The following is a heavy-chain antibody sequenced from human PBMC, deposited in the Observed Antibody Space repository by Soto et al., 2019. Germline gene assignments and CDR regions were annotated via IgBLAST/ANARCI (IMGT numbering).Heavy chain of an antibody. CDR2: IYYSGST. CDR1: GGSISSYY. J-gene: IGHJ4*02. D-gene: IGHD3-10*01. Sequence: PSETLSLTCTVSGGSISSYYWSWIRQPPGKGPEWIGYIYYSGSTNYNPSLKSRVTISVDTSKNQFSLKLSSVTAADTAVYYCARAPHYYGSGSYSYYFDYWGQGTLVTVSS. CDR3: ARAPHYYGSGSYSYYFDY. V-gene: IGHV4-59*01.